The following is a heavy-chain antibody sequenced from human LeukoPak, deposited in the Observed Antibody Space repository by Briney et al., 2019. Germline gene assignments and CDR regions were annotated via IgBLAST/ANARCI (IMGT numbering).Heavy chain of an antibody. CDR3: ARAGYTVFGIEPFDY. CDR2: IYYSGST. V-gene: IGHV4-31*11. J-gene: IGHJ4*02. Sequence: SETLSLTCAVYGGSFSGYYWSWIRQHPGKGLEWIGYIYYSGSTYYNPSLKSRVTISVDTSKNQFSLKLSSVTAADTAVYYCARAGYTVFGIEPFDYWDQGTLVTVSS. CDR1: GGSFSGYY. D-gene: IGHD3-3*01.